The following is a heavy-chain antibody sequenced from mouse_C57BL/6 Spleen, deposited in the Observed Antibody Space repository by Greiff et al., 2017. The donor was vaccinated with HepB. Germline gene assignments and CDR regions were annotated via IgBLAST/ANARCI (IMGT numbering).Heavy chain of an antibody. V-gene: IGHV1-76*01. Sequence: VQLQQSGAELVRPGASVKLSCKASGYTFTDYYINWVKQRPGQGLEWIARIYPGSGNTYYNEKFKGKATLTAEKSSSTAYMQLSSLTSEDSAVYFCARRDDYDGAWFAYWGQGTLVTVSA. D-gene: IGHD2-4*01. CDR2: IYPGSGNT. CDR1: GYTFTDYY. CDR3: ARRDDYDGAWFAY. J-gene: IGHJ3*01.